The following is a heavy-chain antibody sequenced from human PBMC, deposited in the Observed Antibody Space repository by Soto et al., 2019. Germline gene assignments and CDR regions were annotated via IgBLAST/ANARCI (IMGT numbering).Heavy chain of an antibody. Sequence: EVQLMESGGGLVQPGGSLRLSCASSGFTLSMSAVNWVRQAPGKGLEWVSYISDSGDRTYYEDSVKGRFTISRDMSKNMVSFQMGSLRAENTAVYYSAKDRVIIVTAGAAFEVWAQGTQVTVSS. D-gene: IGHD3-16*02. V-gene: IGHV3-23*01. J-gene: IGHJ3*01. CDR1: GFTLSMSA. CDR3: AKDRVIIVTAGAAFEV. CDR2: ISDSGDRT.